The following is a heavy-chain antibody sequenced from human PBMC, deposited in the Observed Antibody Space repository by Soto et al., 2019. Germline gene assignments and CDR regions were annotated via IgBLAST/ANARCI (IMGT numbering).Heavy chain of an antibody. V-gene: IGHV3-9*01. D-gene: IGHD5-12*01. CDR3: AKDMGGGYSGENNWFDP. CDR2: ISWNSGSI. CDR1: GFTFDDYA. J-gene: IGHJ5*02. Sequence: GGSLRLSCAASGFTFDDYAMHWVRQAPGKGLEWVSGISWNSGSIGYADSVKGRFTISRDNAKNSLYLQMNSLRAEDTALYYCAKDMGGGYSGENNWFDPWGQGTLVTVSS.